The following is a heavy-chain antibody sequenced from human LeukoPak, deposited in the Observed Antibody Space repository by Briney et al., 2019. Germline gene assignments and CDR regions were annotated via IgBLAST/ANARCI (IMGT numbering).Heavy chain of an antibody. CDR2: IRYDGSNK. Sequence: GGSLRLSCAASGFTFSSYGMHWVRQAPGKGLEWVAFIRYDGSNKYYADSVKGRFTISRDNSKNTLYLQMNSLRAEDTAVYYCARPIQDRWSGYYYWGQGTLVTVSS. J-gene: IGHJ4*02. CDR1: GFTFSSYG. V-gene: IGHV3-30*02. D-gene: IGHD3-3*01. CDR3: ARPIQDRWSGYYY.